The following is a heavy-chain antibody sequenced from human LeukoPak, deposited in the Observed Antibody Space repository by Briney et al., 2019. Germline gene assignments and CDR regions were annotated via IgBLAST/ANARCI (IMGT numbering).Heavy chain of an antibody. Sequence: GESLKISCKGSGYSFTSYWIGWVRQMPGKGLEWMGIIYPGDSDTRYSPSFQGQVTISADKSISTAYLQWSSLKASDTAMYYCARRYYYGSGSYYPPYYFDYWGQGTLVTVSS. J-gene: IGHJ4*02. D-gene: IGHD3-10*01. V-gene: IGHV5-51*01. CDR3: ARRYYYGSGSYYPPYYFDY. CDR1: GYSFTSYW. CDR2: IYPGDSDT.